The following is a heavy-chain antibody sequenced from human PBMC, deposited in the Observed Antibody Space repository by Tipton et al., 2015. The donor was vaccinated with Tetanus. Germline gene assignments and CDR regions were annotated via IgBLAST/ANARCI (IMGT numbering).Heavy chain of an antibody. D-gene: IGHD2-21*01. J-gene: IGHJ6*02. CDR2: ISYTGST. CDR1: GGSIRSGDYQ. CDR3: ARLTGHSMDVVDYYYFGMDV. Sequence: TLSLTCTVSGGSIRSGDYQWNWIRQPPGKGLEWLAYISYTGSTNYNPSLKSGVTISLDTSKNQFSLKLTSVSAADTAVYYCARLTGHSMDVVDYYYFGMDVWGQGTKVTVSS. V-gene: IGHV4-61*08.